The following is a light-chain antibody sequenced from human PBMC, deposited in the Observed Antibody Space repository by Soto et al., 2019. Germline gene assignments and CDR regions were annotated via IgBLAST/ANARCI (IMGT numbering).Light chain of an antibody. Sequence: EILMTQSPATVSVSPGERATLSCRASQSVSRKLAWYQHKPGQAPRLLIYDTSTRAADIPARFSGSGSGTDFTLTISSLQSEDFAVYYCQQYSNWPPITFGQGTRLEIK. V-gene: IGKV3-15*01. CDR3: QQYSNWPPIT. CDR2: DTS. J-gene: IGKJ5*01. CDR1: QSVSRK.